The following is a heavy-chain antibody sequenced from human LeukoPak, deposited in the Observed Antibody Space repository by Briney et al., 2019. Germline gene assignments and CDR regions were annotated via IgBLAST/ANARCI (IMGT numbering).Heavy chain of an antibody. D-gene: IGHD3-3*01. V-gene: IGHV3-21*01. CDR1: GFTFSSYS. CDR3: ARDFLQSRHYDFWSGYIPYFDY. Sequence: GGSLRLSCAASGFTFSSYSMNWVRQAPGKGLEWVSSISSSSSYIYYADSVKGRFTISRDNAKNSLYLQMNSLRAEDTAVYYCARDFLQSRHYDFWSGYIPYFDYWGQGTLVTVSS. J-gene: IGHJ4*02. CDR2: ISSSSSYI.